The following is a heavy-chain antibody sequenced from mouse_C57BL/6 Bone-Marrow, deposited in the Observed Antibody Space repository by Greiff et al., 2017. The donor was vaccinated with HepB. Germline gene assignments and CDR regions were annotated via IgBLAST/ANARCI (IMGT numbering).Heavy chain of an antibody. CDR1: GFTFSSYG. J-gene: IGHJ3*01. Sequence: EVKLMESGGDLVKPGGSLKLSCAASGFTFSSYGMSWVRQTPDKRLEWVATISSGGSYTYYPDRVKGRFTISRDNAKNTLYLQMSSLKSEDTAMYYCARPQYDFAWFAYWGQGTLVTVSA. CDR3: ARPQYDFAWFAY. V-gene: IGHV5-6*01. CDR2: ISSGGSYT. D-gene: IGHD2-4*01.